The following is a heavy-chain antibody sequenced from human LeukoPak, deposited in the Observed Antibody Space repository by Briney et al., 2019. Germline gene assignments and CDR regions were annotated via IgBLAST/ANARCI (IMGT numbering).Heavy chain of an antibody. V-gene: IGHV4-34*01. J-gene: IGHJ6*03. CDR3: ARRPGDYYGSGSYGAYYYYYYMDV. Sequence: PSETLSLTCAVYGGSFSGYYWSWIRQPPGKGLEWIGEINHSGSTNYNPSLKSRVTISVDTSKNQFSLKLSSVTAADTAVYYCARRPGDYYGSGSYGAYYYYYYMDVWGKGTTVTISS. CDR1: GGSFSGYY. CDR2: INHSGST. D-gene: IGHD3-10*01.